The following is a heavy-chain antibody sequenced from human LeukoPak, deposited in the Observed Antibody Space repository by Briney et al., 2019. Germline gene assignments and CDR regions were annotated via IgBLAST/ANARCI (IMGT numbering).Heavy chain of an antibody. CDR2: ISAYNGNT. D-gene: IGHD2-8*01. CDR1: GYTFTSYG. V-gene: IGHV1-18*01. J-gene: IGHJ5*02. CDR3: ARQPDALVYLGWFDP. Sequence: GASVKVSCKASGYTFTSYGISLVRQAPGQGLEWMGWISAYNGNTNYAQKLQGRVTMTTDTSTSTAYMELRSLRSDDTAVYYCARQPDALVYLGWFDPWGQGTLVTVSS.